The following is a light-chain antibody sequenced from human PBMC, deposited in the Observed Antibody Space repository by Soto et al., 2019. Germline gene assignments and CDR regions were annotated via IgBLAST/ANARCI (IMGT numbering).Light chain of an antibody. Sequence: QFALTQPRSVSGSPGQSVTISCTGTSSDVGGYNYVSWYQQHPGKAPKLMIYDVSKRPSGVPDRFSGSKSGNTASLTISELQAEDEADYYCCSYAGSYTLVFGGGTKLTVL. V-gene: IGLV2-11*01. CDR1: SSDVGGYNY. CDR2: DVS. CDR3: CSYAGSYTLV. J-gene: IGLJ3*02.